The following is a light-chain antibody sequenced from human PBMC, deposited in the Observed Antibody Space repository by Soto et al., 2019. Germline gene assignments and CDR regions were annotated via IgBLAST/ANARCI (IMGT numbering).Light chain of an antibody. Sequence: QSALTQPASVSGSPGQSITISCTGTSSDVGSYNFVSWYRQHPGKVPKLMIYEVSNRPSGVSNRFSGSKSGNTASLTISGLQAEDEADYYCTSYTSSSTLVFGTGTKLTVL. J-gene: IGLJ1*01. CDR3: TSYTSSSTLV. CDR2: EVS. V-gene: IGLV2-14*01. CDR1: SSDVGSYNF.